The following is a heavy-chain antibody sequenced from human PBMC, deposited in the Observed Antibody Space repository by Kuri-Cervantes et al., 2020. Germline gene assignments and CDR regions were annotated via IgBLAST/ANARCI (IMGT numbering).Heavy chain of an antibody. CDR1: GFTVSSNY. J-gene: IGHJ3*02. CDR2: IYSGGST. CDR3: ARRDLHDAFDI. Sequence: GGSLRLSCAASGFTVSSNYMSWVRQAPGKGLEWVSVIYSGGSTYYADSVKGRFTISRDNSKNTLYLQMNSLRAEDTAVYYCARRDLHDAFDIWGQGTMVTVSS. V-gene: IGHV3-53*01.